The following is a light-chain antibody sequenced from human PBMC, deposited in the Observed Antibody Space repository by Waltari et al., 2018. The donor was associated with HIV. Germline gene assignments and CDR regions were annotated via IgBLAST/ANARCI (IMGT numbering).Light chain of an antibody. CDR2: AAF. CDR3: QQSYNSPIT. J-gene: IGKJ5*01. Sequence: DIEMTQSPSSLSASVGDRVTITCRASQGISRYLNWYQQKPGKAPKLLIFAAFDLQSGFPSRFSGSGSGTDFTLTISSLQPEDFATYYCQQSYNSPITFGQGTRLDIK. CDR1: QGISRY. V-gene: IGKV1-39*01.